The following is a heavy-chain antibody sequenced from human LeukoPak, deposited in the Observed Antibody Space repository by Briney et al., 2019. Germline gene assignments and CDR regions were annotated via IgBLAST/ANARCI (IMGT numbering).Heavy chain of an antibody. D-gene: IGHD2-21*02. CDR2: IKQDGSDK. V-gene: IGHV3-7*03. CDR3: ATYHNTLTAKRSYY. J-gene: IGHJ4*02. Sequence: GKSLRLSCAASGITFSNYWMKWVRQAPGKGLEWLATIKQDGSDKFYVDSVKGRFTISRDNAGNSLYLQMNSLRAEDTAVYYCATYHNTLTAKRSYYWGQGTLVTVSS. CDR1: GITFSNYW.